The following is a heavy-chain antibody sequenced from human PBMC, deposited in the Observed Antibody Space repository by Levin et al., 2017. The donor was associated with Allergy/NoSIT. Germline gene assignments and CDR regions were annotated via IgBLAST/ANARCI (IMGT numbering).Heavy chain of an antibody. J-gene: IGHJ3*01. CDR1: GFAFSSYA. D-gene: IGHD3-9*01. V-gene: IGHV3-30*18. CDR2: ISDDGSKK. Sequence: LSLTCAVSGFAFSSYAMHWVRQAPGKGLEWVADISDDGSKKYYADSVKGRFTISRDNFKNTLFLQMNSLRVEDTAVYYCAKVRRELVIATDAFDVWGPGTLVTVSS. CDR3: AKVRRELVIATDAFDV.